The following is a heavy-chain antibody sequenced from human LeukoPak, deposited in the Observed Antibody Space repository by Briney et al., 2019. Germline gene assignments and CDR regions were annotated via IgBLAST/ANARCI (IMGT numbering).Heavy chain of an antibody. J-gene: IGHJ5*02. CDR1: GYSFPNYW. CDR3: ARGPYAYTSSATLGSYNWFDP. V-gene: IGHV5-51*01. CDR2: IYPGDSHT. D-gene: IGHD2-2*02. Sequence: GESLKISCKGSGYSFPNYWIGWVRQMPGKGLEWMGIIYPGDSHTRYSPSFQDQVTISVDKSISTAYLQWSSLKASDTAMYYCARGPYAYTSSATLGSYNWFDPWGQGSPVTVSS.